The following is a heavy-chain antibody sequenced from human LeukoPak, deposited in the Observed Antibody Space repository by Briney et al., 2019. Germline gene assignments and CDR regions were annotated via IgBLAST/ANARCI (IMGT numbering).Heavy chain of an antibody. J-gene: IGHJ6*03. D-gene: IGHD5-18*01. CDR2: IIPIFGTA. CDR1: GGTFSSYA. CDR3: ARDEGEVDTAYYYYMDV. Sequence: SVEVSCKASGGTFSSYAISWVRQAPGQGLEWMGGIIPIFGTANYAQKFQGRVTITTDESTSTAYMELSSLRSEDTAVYYCARDEGEVDTAYYYYMDVWGKGTTVTVSS. V-gene: IGHV1-69*05.